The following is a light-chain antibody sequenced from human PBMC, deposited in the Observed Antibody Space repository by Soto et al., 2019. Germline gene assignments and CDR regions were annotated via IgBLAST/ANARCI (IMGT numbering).Light chain of an antibody. CDR3: TSYTNIYTYV. V-gene: IGLV2-14*01. J-gene: IGLJ1*01. CDR1: SSDVGGYNY. Sequence: QSALTQPASVSGSPGQSITISCTGTSSDVGGYNYVAWYQQHPDKAPKLLIYDVSNRPSGVSIRFSGSKSGNTASLTISGLLPEDEADYYCTSYTNIYTYVFRTGTKLTVL. CDR2: DVS.